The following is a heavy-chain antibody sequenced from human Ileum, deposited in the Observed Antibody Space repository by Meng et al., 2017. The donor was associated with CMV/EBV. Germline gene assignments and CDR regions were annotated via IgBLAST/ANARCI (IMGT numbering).Heavy chain of an antibody. J-gene: IGHJ4*02. V-gene: IGHV4-39*07. CDR3: ARGYDSSGYVGY. CDR2: IYYSGST. CDR1: GGSISSSSYY. Sequence: SETLSLTCTVSGGSISSSSYYWGWIRQPPGKGLEWIGSIYYSGSTYYNPSLKSRVTISVDTSKNQFSLKLSSVTAADTAVYYCARGYDSSGYVGYWGQGTLVTVSS. D-gene: IGHD3-22*01.